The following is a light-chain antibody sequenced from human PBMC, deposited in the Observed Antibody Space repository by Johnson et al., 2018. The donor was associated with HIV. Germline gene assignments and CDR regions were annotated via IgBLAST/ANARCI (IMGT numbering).Light chain of an antibody. CDR1: SSNIGDNY. J-gene: IGLJ1*01. V-gene: IGLV1-51*02. CDR2: ENN. CDR3: GTGDSGLRAGGV. Sequence: QSVLTQPPSVSAAPGQKVTISCSGSSSNIGDNYVSWYHQLPGTAPKLLIYENNKLPSGIPDRLSGAKSCTSATLGITGLHTADDADDYYGTGDSGLRAGGVFGTGTKVTVL.